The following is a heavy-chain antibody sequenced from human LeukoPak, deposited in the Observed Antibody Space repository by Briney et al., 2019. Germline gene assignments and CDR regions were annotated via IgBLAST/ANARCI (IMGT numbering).Heavy chain of an antibody. D-gene: IGHD3-22*01. CDR1: GFTFDDYA. Sequence: GGSLRLSCAASGFTFDDYAMHWVRQAPGKGLEWVSLISGDGGSTYYADSVKGRFTISRDNSKNSLYLQMNSLRTEDTALYYCVKDGLYDSSGYYSWGQGTLVTVSS. J-gene: IGHJ4*02. V-gene: IGHV3-43*02. CDR3: VKDGLYDSSGYYS. CDR2: ISGDGGST.